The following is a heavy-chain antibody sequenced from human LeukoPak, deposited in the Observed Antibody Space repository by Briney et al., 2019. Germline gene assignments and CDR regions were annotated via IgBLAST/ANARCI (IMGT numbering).Heavy chain of an antibody. CDR1: GFTFSRYA. CDR2: ISGSGGST. CDR3: TRDSGYSGYYAFDI. V-gene: IGHV3-23*01. D-gene: IGHD3-22*01. J-gene: IGHJ3*02. Sequence: QTGGSLRLSCAASGFTFSRYAMSWVRQAPGKGLEWVSAISGSGGSTYYADSVKGRFTISRDNSKNTLYLQMNSLKTEDTAVYYCTRDSGYSGYYAFDIWGQGTMVTVSS.